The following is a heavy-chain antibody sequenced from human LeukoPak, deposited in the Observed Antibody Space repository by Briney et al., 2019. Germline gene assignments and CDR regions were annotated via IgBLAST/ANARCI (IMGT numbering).Heavy chain of an antibody. CDR3: ARGYLRSSSSIHFSP. CDR1: GGSISSSSYY. CDR2: IYYSGST. Sequence: KPSETPSLTCTVSGGSISSSSYYRGWIRPPPGKGLEGVGSIYYSGSTYYNPSLKSRVTISVDTSKNQFSLKLSSVTAADTAVYYCARGYLRSSSSIHFSPWGQGTLVTVSS. D-gene: IGHD6-6*01. V-gene: IGHV4-39*07. J-gene: IGHJ4*02.